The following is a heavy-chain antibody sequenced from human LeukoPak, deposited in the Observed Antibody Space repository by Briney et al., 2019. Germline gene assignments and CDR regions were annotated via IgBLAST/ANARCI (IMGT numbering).Heavy chain of an antibody. Sequence: PSETLSLTCAVYGGSFSGYYWSRIRQPPGKGLEWIGEINHSGSTNYNPSLKSRVTISVDTSKNQFSLKLSSVTAADTAVYYCARSLGGIGFGELFNYWGQGTLVTVSS. CDR1: GGSFSGYY. CDR3: ARSLGGIGFGELFNY. CDR2: INHSGST. V-gene: IGHV4-34*01. D-gene: IGHD3-10*01. J-gene: IGHJ4*02.